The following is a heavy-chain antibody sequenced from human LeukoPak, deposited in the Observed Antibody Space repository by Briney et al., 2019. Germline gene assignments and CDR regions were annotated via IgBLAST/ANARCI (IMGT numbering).Heavy chain of an antibody. CDR2: IRGSGANT. D-gene: IGHD3-22*01. J-gene: IGHJ4*02. V-gene: IGHV3-23*01. Sequence: PGGSLRLSCAASGFTFSRHSMTWVRQASGKGLEWVSSIRGSGANTYYTDSVKGRFTISRDNLQNTLYLQMNGVEAEETAVYYGAEGYYDSSIFSDSHLFACWGQGTLVTVSS. CDR3: AEGYYDSSIFSDSHLFAC. CDR1: GFTFSRHS.